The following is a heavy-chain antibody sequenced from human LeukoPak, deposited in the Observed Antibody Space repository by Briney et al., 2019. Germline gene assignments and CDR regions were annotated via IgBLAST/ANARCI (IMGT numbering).Heavy chain of an antibody. CDR3: AGLNYYDSSGCYLYFQH. D-gene: IGHD3-22*01. Sequence: GGSLRLSCAASGFIFNSYWMTWVRQAPGKGLEWVANIKQDGSEKYYVDSVKGRFTISRDNAKNSLYLQMNSLRAEDTAVYYCAGLNYYDSSGCYLYFQHWGQGTLVTVSS. V-gene: IGHV3-7*01. J-gene: IGHJ1*01. CDR2: IKQDGSEK. CDR1: GFIFNSYW.